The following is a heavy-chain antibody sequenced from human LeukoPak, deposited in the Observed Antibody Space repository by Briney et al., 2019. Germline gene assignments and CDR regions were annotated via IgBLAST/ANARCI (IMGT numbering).Heavy chain of an antibody. J-gene: IGHJ5*02. CDR3: AKGVVRDGDYTPYNWFDP. CDR2: INGSGAST. D-gene: IGHD4-17*01. CDR1: GFTVSSYA. V-gene: IGHV3-23*01. Sequence: RTGGSLRLSCAASGFTVSSYAMSWVRQAPRKGLEWVSAINGSGASTYYAYSVNGRFTSSRDNSKNTLYLQMISLRTEDTAVYYCAKGVVRDGDYTPYNWFDPWGQGTLVTVSS.